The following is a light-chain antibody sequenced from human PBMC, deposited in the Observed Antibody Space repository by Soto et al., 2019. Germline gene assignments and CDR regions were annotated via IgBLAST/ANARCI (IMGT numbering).Light chain of an antibody. V-gene: IGLV1-44*01. CDR1: SSNIGSNT. CDR3: AAWDDSLNGRGV. Sequence: QSVLTRPPSASGTPGQRVTISCSGSSSNIGSNTVNWYQQLPGTAPKLLIYHNNRRPSGVPDRFSGSKSGTSASLAISGLQSEDEADYYCAAWDDSLNGRGVFGGGTKLTVL. J-gene: IGLJ2*01. CDR2: HNN.